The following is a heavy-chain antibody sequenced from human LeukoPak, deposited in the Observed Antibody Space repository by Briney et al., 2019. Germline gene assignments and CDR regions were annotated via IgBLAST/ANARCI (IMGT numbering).Heavy chain of an antibody. J-gene: IGHJ4*02. CDR2: INTDTRGT. V-gene: IGHV3-74*01. CDR1: GFTFSDYW. D-gene: IGHD3-16*01. CDR3: ARAGAYHFDN. Sequence: GGSLRLSCAASGFTFSDYWMHWVRQAPGKGLVWVSIINTDTRGTYYADSVKGRFTISRDNAKNTLYLQMNSLRAEDTAAYYCARAGAYHFDNWGQGTLVAVSS.